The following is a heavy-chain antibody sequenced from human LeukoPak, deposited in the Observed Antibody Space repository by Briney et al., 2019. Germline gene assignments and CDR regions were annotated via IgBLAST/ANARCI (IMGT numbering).Heavy chain of an antibody. CDR3: ARDGPFSMTPDRFNYFDY. Sequence: SVKVSCKASGGTFSSYAISWVRQAPGQGLEWMGGIIPIFGTANYAQKFQGRVTITTDESTSTAYMELSSLRSEDTAVYYCARDGPFSMTPDRFNYFDYWGQGTLVTVSS. D-gene: IGHD3-3*01. J-gene: IGHJ4*02. V-gene: IGHV1-69*05. CDR1: GGTFSSYA. CDR2: IIPIFGTA.